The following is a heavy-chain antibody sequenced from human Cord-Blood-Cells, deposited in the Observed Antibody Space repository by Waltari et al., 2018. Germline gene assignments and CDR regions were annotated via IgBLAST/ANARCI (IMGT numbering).Heavy chain of an antibody. CDR1: GGSISSYY. Sequence: QVQLQESGPGLVKPSETLSLTCTVSGGSISSYYWSWIRQPPGKGLGWIGYIYYRGSTNYNPSLKSRVTISVDTSKNQFSLKLSSVTAADTAVYYCAREVTGDYFDYWGQGTLVTVSS. CDR3: AREVTGDYFDY. J-gene: IGHJ4*02. D-gene: IGHD7-27*01. V-gene: IGHV4-59*01. CDR2: IYYRGST.